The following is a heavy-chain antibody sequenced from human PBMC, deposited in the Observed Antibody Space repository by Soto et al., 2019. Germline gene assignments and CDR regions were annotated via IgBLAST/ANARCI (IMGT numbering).Heavy chain of an antibody. D-gene: IGHD5-12*01. J-gene: IGHJ4*02. CDR3: ARGSWLRFYRFGY. CDR1: GYTFTSYA. CDR2: INAGNGNT. V-gene: IGHV1-3*01. Sequence: ASVKVSCKASGYTFTSYAMHWVRQAPGQRLEWMGWINAGNGNTKYSQKFQGRVTITRDTSASTAYMELSSLRSEDTAVYYCARGSWLRFYRFGYWGQGTLVTVS.